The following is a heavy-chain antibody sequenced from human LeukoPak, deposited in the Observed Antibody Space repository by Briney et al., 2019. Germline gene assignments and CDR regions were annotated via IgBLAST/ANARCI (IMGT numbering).Heavy chain of an antibody. CDR2: INHSGST. CDR1: GGSFSGYY. Sequence: PSETLSLTCAVYGGSFSGYYWSWIRQPPGKGLEWIREINHSGSTNYNPSLKSRVTISVDTSKNQFSLKLSSVTAADTAVYYCARRDGLDAFDIWGQGTMVTVSS. V-gene: IGHV4-34*01. D-gene: IGHD2-21*02. J-gene: IGHJ3*02. CDR3: ARRDGLDAFDI.